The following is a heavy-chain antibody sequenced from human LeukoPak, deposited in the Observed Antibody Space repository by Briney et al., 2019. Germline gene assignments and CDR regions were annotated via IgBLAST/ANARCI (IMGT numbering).Heavy chain of an antibody. V-gene: IGHV4-34*01. CDR3: ARGPDIVVVPAAIPSRFDL. Sequence: SETLSLTCAVYGGSFSGYYWSWIRQPPGKGLEWIGEINHSGSTNYNPSLKSRVTISVDTSKNQFSLKLSSVTAADTAVYYCARGPDIVVVPAAIPSRFDLWGQGTLVTVSS. CDR2: INHSGST. CDR1: GGSFSGYY. J-gene: IGHJ5*02. D-gene: IGHD2-2*02.